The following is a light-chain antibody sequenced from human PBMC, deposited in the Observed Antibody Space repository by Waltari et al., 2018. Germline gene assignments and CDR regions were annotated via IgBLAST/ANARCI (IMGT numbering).Light chain of an antibody. V-gene: IGLV2-11*01. CDR1: SSDVGNYKF. CDR3: CSYAGSYSWL. CDR2: DVT. Sequence: QSALTRPRSVSGSPGLSVTIPCVGSSSDVGNYKFVSWFQHHPGKAPKLLIFDVTQRPPGVPDRFSASKSGNTASLTISGLQSEDEADYYCCSYAGSYSWLFGGGTKVTVL. J-gene: IGLJ3*02.